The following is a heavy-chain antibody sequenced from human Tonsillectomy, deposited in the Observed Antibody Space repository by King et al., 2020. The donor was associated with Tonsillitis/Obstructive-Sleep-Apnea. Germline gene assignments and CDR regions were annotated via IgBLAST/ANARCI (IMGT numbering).Heavy chain of an antibody. CDR1: GFTFSDYY. J-gene: IGHJ3*02. CDR2: ISSSGSTI. Sequence: VQLVESGGGLVKPGGSLRLSCAASGFTFSDYYMNWIRQAPGKGLEGVSYISSSGSTISSADSVKCRFTISRDNAKNSLYLQMNSMRAEDTAVYYCANGEYGDYVLCAFDMWGQGTMVTVSS. CDR3: ANGEYGDYVLCAFDM. D-gene: IGHD4-17*01. V-gene: IGHV3-11*01.